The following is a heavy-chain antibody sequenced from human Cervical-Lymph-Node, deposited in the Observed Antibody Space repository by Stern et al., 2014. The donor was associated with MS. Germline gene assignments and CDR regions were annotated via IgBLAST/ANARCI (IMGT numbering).Heavy chain of an antibody. CDR2: IDTDPGNP. CDR1: GYSFTTYG. V-gene: IGHV7-4-1*02. CDR3: AREAWPNVDY. Sequence: VQLVESGSELQEPGASVKVSCWASGYSFTTYGINWVRQAPGQGLEWMGYIDTDPGNPTYAQDFRGRFVFSSDTSVRAAYLQIISLKAEDTAVYYCAREAWPNVDYWGQGTLVTVSS. J-gene: IGHJ4*02.